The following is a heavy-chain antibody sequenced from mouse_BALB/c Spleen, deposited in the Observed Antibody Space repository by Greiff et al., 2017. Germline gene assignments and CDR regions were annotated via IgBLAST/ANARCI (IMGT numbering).Heavy chain of an antibody. CDR2: IDPANGNT. V-gene: IGHV14-3*02. J-gene: IGHJ4*01. CDR3: ARRRSQGMDY. Sequence: EVKVVESGAELVKPGASVKLSCTASGFNIKDTYMHWVKQRPEQGLEWIGRIDPANGNTKYDPKFQGKATITADTSSNTAYLQLSSLTSEDTAVYYCARRRSQGMDYWGQGTSVTVSS. CDR1: GFNIKDTY.